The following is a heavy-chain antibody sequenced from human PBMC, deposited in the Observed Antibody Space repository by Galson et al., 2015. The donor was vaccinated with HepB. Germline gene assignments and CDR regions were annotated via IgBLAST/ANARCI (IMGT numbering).Heavy chain of an antibody. D-gene: IGHD3-22*01. CDR1: GGTFSSYA. J-gene: IGHJ4*02. Sequence: SVKVSCKASGGTFSSYAISWVRQAPGQGLEWMGGIIPIFGTANYAQKFQGRVTITADESTSTAYMELSSLRSEDTAVYYCARNYYDSSGYPVFDYWGQGTLVTVSS. CDR2: IIPIFGTA. CDR3: ARNYYDSSGYPVFDY. V-gene: IGHV1-69*13.